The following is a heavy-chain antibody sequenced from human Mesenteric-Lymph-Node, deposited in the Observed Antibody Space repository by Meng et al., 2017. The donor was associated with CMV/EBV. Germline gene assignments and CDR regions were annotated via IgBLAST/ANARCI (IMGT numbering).Heavy chain of an antibody. CDR2: IDCSGACT. J-gene: IGHJ4*02. Sequence: GESLKISCAASGFTFSSYAMSWVRQAPGKGLEWVSRIDCSGACTYYADSVKGRFTISTDNSKNTLYLQMNSLRDEDTAVYYCAKGLGFLHMTGTPLQYWGQGTLVTVSS. CDR1: GFTFSSYA. V-gene: IGHV3-23*01. CDR3: AKGLGFLHMTGTPLQY. D-gene: IGHD1-7*01.